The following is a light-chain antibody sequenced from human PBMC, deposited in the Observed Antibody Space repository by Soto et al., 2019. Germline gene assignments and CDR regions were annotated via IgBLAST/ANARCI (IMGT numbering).Light chain of an antibody. CDR1: QGISSY. CDR3: QQLNNYPFT. J-gene: IGKJ3*01. CDR2: AAS. Sequence: IPLTQSPSSLSASVGDRVTITCRASQGISSYLAWYQQKPGKAPKLLIYAASTLEIGVPSRFSGSGSGTDFTLSISSLQPEDFATYSCQQLNNYPFTFGPGAKVDLK. V-gene: IGKV1-9*01.